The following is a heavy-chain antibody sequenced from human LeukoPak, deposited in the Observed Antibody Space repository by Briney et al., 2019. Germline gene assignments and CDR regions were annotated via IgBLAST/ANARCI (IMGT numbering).Heavy chain of an antibody. CDR1: GDSISSGDTY. CDR2: IYYSGST. CDR3: ARAARKTGGYVFDF. V-gene: IGHV4-30-4*08. D-gene: IGHD2-8*02. Sequence: SQTLSLTCTVSGDSISSGDTYWTWIRQPPGKGLEWIGYIYYSGSTYYNPSLKSRVTISVDTSKNQFSLKLSSVTAADTAVYFCARAARKTGGYVFDFWGQGTLVTVSS. J-gene: IGHJ4*02.